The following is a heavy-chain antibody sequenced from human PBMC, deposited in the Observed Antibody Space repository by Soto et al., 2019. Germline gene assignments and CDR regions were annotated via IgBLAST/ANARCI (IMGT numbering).Heavy chain of an antibody. D-gene: IGHD4-17*01. CDR3: ARAIYGPDAFDI. Sequence: SRSTSELSSNSDEMKVFPRSPGKGLEWVSYISSSGSTIYYADSVKGRFTISRDNAKNSLYLQMNSLRAEDTAVYYCARAIYGPDAFDIWGQGTMVTV. CDR1: ELSSNSDE. J-gene: IGHJ3*02. CDR2: ISSSGSTI. V-gene: IGHV3-48*03.